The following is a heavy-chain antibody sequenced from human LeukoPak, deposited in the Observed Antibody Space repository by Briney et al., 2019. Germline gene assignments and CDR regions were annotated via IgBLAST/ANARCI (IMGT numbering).Heavy chain of an antibody. CDR3: ATYYDSSGVSLREFDY. Sequence: ASVKVSCKSSGGSFSTYALLWVRQAPGQGLEWMGGIIPLFNIPNYARKFQGRLTITADQSTTTAYMELSSLKSEDTAVYYCATYYDSSGVSLREFDYWGQGTLVTVSS. CDR2: IIPLFNIP. D-gene: IGHD3-22*01. J-gene: IGHJ4*02. CDR1: GGSFSTYA. V-gene: IGHV1-69*10.